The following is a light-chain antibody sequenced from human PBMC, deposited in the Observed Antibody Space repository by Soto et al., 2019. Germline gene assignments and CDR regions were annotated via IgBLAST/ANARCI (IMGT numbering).Light chain of an antibody. CDR1: SSDGGGYNY. V-gene: IGLV2-14*01. CDR2: EVS. Sequence: QSALTQPASVSGSPGQSITISCTGTSSDGGGYNYVSWYQQHPGKAPKLMIYEVSNRPSGVSNRFSGSKSGNTASLTISGLQAEDETDYYCSSYSSGSTHVIFGGGTKLTVL. CDR3: SSYSSGSTHVI. J-gene: IGLJ2*01.